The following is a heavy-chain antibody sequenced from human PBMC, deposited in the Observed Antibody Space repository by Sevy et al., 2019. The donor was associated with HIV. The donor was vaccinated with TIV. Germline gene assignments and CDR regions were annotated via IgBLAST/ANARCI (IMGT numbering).Heavy chain of an antibody. CDR3: ARDLDIYYGMDV. D-gene: IGHD2-2*03. J-gene: IGHJ6*02. CDR1: GYTFTGYY. CDR2: INPNSGGT. Sequence: ASVKVSCKASGYTFTGYYMHWVRQAPGQGLEWMGRINPNSGGTNYAQKFQGRVTMTRDTSISTAYMELSRLRSDDTAVYYCARDLDIYYGMDVWGQRTTVTVSS. V-gene: IGHV1-2*06.